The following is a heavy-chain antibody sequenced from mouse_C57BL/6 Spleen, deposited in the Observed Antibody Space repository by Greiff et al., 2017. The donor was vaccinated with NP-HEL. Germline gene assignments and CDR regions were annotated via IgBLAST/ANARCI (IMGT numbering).Heavy chain of an antibody. J-gene: IGHJ2*01. D-gene: IGHD2-12*01. CDR3: ARSKGYYSDPEGYFDD. CDR2: IDPSDSYT. V-gene: IGHV1-59*01. CDR1: GYTFTSYW. Sequence: VQLQQPGAELVRPGTSVKLSCKTSGYTFTSYWMHWVKQRPGQGLEWIGVIDPSDSYTNYNQKFKGKATLTVDTSSSTSYMQLSSLTSEDSSDYYCARSKGYYSDPEGYFDDWGQGTTLTVSS.